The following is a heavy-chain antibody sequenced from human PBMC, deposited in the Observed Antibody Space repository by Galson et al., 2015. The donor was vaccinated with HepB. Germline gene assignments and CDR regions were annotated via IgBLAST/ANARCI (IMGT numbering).Heavy chain of an antibody. CDR3: ARDHNWAFDY. V-gene: IGHV3-69-1*01. D-gene: IGHD5-24*01. J-gene: IGHJ4*02. Sequence: SLRLSCAASGFTFSDYAMNWVRQAPGKGLEWVAYISHTYTIYYADFVKGRFTISRDNGKNSLYLQMNSLRAEDTAVYYCARDHNWAFDYWGQGTLVTASS. CDR1: GFTFSDYA. CDR2: ISHTYTI.